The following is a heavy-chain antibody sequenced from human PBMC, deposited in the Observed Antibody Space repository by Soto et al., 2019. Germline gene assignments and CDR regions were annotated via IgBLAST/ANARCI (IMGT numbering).Heavy chain of an antibody. CDR3: ARDILTGSYKHFNS. J-gene: IGHJ4*02. CDR1: GFSFGSYG. V-gene: IGHV3-33*01. Sequence: QVQLVQFGGGVVQPGRSLRLSCGASGFSFGSYGMHWVRQAPGKGLEWVADIWYDGSKECYADYVKGRFTVSRDNSKNTMYRRKTGLGDEDTALYYCARDILTGSYKHFNSWAQGTLVTVSS. CDR2: IWYDGSKE. D-gene: IGHD1-26*01.